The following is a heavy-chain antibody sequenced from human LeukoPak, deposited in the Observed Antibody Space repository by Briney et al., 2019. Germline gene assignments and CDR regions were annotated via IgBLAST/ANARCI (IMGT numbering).Heavy chain of an antibody. V-gene: IGHV1-69*13. D-gene: IGHD2-15*01. CDR3: ARGSDCSGGSCYSNYYYGMDV. CDR1: GGTFSSYA. J-gene: IGHJ6*02. Sequence: GASVKVSCKASGGTFSSYAISWVRQAPGQGLEWMGGITPIFGTANYAQKFQGRVTITADESTSTAYMELSSLRSEDTAVYYCARGSDCSGGSCYSNYYYGMDVWGQGTTVTVPS. CDR2: ITPIFGTA.